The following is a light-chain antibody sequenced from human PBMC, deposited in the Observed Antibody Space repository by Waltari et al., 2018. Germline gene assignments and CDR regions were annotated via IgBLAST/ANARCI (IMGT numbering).Light chain of an antibody. V-gene: IGLV1-44*01. J-gene: IGLJ2*01. CDR2: GDN. Sequence: QSVLTQPPSASGTPGQRVPISCSGSSPNIGSNPVNWYQQLPGTAPSLLIYGDNRRPSGVPDRFSGSKSGTSASLAISGLQSEDEVDFYCAVWDNSLNGVVFGGGTKLTVL. CDR3: AVWDNSLNGVV. CDR1: SPNIGSNP.